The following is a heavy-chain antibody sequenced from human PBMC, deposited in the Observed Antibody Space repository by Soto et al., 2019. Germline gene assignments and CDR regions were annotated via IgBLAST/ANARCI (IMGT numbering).Heavy chain of an antibody. J-gene: IGHJ3*02. Sequence: PSQTRSRTWTVSGASISSGGYYWSWFRQPPGKGVEWIEYIYHSGSTYYNPSLKSRVTISVDTCNNQFSLRLSSVTAADTAVYYCARGYDGGGYIAFDIWGRGTMVTVSS. CDR3: ARGYDGGGYIAFDI. CDR2: IYHSGST. D-gene: IGHD2-15*01. CDR1: GASISSGGYY. V-gene: IGHV4-30-4*01.